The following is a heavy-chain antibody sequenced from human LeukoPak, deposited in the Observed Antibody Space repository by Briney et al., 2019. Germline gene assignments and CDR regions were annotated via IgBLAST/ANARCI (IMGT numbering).Heavy chain of an antibody. J-gene: IGHJ6*03. CDR3: ARDGSPELYYYGSSATGYYMDV. CDR1: GYTFTSYG. Sequence: GASVKVSCKASGYTFTSYGISWVRQAPGQGLEWMGWISAYNGNTNYAQKLQGRVTMTTDTSTSTAYMELRSLRSDDTAVYYCARDGSPELYYYGSSATGYYMDVWGKGTTVTVSS. D-gene: IGHD3-22*01. V-gene: IGHV1-18*01. CDR2: ISAYNGNT.